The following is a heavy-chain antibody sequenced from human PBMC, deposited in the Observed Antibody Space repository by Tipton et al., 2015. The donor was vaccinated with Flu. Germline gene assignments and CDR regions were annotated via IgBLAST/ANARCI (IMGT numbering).Heavy chain of an antibody. CDR2: INHSGST. V-gene: IGHV4-34*01. Sequence: TLSLTCAVYGGSFSGYYWSWIRQPPGKGLEWIGEINHSGSTHYNPSLKSRVTISVDTSKNQFSLKLSSVTAADTAVYYCARRGSSWGYYYYYGMDVWGQGTTVTVPS. D-gene: IGHD6-13*01. CDR1: GGSFSGYY. CDR3: ARRGSSWGYYYYYGMDV. J-gene: IGHJ6*02.